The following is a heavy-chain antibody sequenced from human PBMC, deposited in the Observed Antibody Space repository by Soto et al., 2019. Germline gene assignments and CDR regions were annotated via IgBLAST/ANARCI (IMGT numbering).Heavy chain of an antibody. CDR3: ASRGDYLTFDY. CDR1: GFTFSSYS. CDR2: ISGSGGST. J-gene: IGHJ4*02. D-gene: IGHD4-17*01. Sequence: WVSLRLSCGASGFTFSSYSMSWVRQDPGKGLEWVSAISGSGGSTYYADSVKGRFTISRDNSKNTLYLQMNSLRAEDTAVYYYASRGDYLTFDYWGQGTLVTVSS. V-gene: IGHV3-23*01.